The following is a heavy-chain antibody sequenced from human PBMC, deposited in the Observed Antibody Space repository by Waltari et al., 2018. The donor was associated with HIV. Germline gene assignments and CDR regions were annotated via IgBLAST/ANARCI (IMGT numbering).Heavy chain of an antibody. J-gene: IGHJ3*02. Sequence: VQLVESGGGVVQPGGSLRFSCAVTGSTLSSDWMTWVRRAPGKGLEWVDNIKEDGSEKWYVDSVKGRFTISRDNAKNSLYLQMNSLRAEDTAVYYCARSRSDAFDIWGQGTMVTVSS. CDR2: IKEDGSEK. V-gene: IGHV3-7*01. CDR1: GSTLSSDW. CDR3: ARSRSDAFDI.